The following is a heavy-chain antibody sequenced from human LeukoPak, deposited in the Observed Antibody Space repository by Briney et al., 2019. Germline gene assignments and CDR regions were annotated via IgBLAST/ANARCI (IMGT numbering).Heavy chain of an antibody. V-gene: IGHV3-48*04. Sequence: GGSLRLSCEASGLTFSKYSMTWVRQAPGKGLEWVSLIDTSSTTMYYTDSVKGRFTISRDNAKNPLYLQMNSLKVEDTAIYYCARDNWVDCWGQGTLVTVSS. CDR1: GLTFSKYS. CDR3: ARDNWVDC. CDR2: IDTSSTTM. J-gene: IGHJ5*01.